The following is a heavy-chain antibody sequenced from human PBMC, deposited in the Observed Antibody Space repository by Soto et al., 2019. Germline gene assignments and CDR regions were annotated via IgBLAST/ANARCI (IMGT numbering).Heavy chain of an antibody. CDR3: ARTVGQLAFDY. D-gene: IGHD6-13*01. CDR1: GFTFSSYW. Sequence: EVQLVESGGGLVQPGGSLRLSCAASGFTFSSYWMSWVRQAPGKGLEWVANVKQDGGEKYYVDSVTGRFTISRDNAKNSFYLQMNSLRAEDTAVYYCARTVGQLAFDYWGQGTLVTVSS. V-gene: IGHV3-7*05. J-gene: IGHJ4*02. CDR2: VKQDGGEK.